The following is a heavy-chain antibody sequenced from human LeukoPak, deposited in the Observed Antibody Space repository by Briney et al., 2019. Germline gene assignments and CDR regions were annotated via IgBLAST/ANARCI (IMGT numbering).Heavy chain of an antibody. D-gene: IGHD3-3*01. CDR3: ARLRIGVVILD. J-gene: IGHJ4*02. CDR1: GGSISSSSYY. V-gene: IGHV4-39*01. Sequence: PSETMSLTCTGSGGSISSSSYYWGWIRQPPGKGLEWLGSIYYSGSTYYNPSLKSRVTISVDTSKNQFSLKLSSVTAADTAVYYCARLRIGVVILDWGQGTLVTVSS. CDR2: IYYSGST.